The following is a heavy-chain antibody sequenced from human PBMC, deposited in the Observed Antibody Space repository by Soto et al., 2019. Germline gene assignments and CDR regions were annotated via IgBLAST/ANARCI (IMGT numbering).Heavy chain of an antibody. CDR3: ARCVAAGFNS. Sequence: QVQLVQSGAEVKEPGASVKVSCRASGYTFTSYDINWVRQATGQGTEWMGWVNPNSGNARYTQNFQGRVTMTRDTSINTAYLELSSLRSDYTAVYYCARCVAAGFNSWGQGTLVTVSS. D-gene: IGHD6-19*01. J-gene: IGHJ4*02. CDR1: GYTFTSYD. CDR2: VNPNSGNA. V-gene: IGHV1-8*01.